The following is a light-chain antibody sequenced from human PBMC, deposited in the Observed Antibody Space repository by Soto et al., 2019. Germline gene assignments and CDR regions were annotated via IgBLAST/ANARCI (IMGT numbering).Light chain of an antibody. Sequence: QSVLTQPPSVSGAPGQRVTISCTGSSSNIGPGYDVHWYQQLPGTAPKLLIYANKNRPAGVPDRFSGSKSGSSASLAISGLQSEDEAIYYCATWDDSLNGPLFGGGTKLTVL. J-gene: IGLJ2*01. CDR2: ANK. CDR1: SSNIGPGYD. V-gene: IGLV1-40*01. CDR3: ATWDDSLNGPL.